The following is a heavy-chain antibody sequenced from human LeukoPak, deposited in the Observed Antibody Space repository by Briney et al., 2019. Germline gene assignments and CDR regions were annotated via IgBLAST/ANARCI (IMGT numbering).Heavy chain of an antibody. CDR2: IYSGGST. D-gene: IGHD3-9*01. CDR3: ARDEYDILTGYYMGDY. J-gene: IGHJ4*02. CDR1: GFTVSSNY. Sequence: QSGGSLRLSCAASGFTVSSNYMSWVRQAPGKGLEWVSVIYSGGSTYYADSVKGRFTISRDNSKNTLYLQMNSLRAEDTAVYYCARDEYDILTGYYMGDYWGQGTLVTVSS. V-gene: IGHV3-66*01.